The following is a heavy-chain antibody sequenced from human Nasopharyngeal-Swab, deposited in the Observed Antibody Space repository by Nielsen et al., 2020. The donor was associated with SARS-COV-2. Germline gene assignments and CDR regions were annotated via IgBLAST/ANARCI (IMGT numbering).Heavy chain of an antibody. Sequence: VRQAPGKGLEWVSAIDSLHNTYYSDSVKGRFTISRDNSKNTLFLQMNSLSAEDTAVYYCVKDYLREGYFGGQGTLVTVSS. J-gene: IGHJ4*02. V-gene: IGHV3-53*01. CDR2: IDSLHNT. D-gene: IGHD3-9*01. CDR3: VKDYLREGYF.